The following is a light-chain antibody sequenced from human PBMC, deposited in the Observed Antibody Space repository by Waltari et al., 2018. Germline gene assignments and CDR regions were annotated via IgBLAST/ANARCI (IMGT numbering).Light chain of an antibody. J-gene: IGLJ2*01. V-gene: IGLV2-14*01. Sequence: QSALTQPASGSGSPVQSLTLSCTGTRRQVGGYNSVAWYQQHPGKAPKLMIYDVSKRPSGVSNRFSGSKSGNTASLTISGLQAEDEADYYCSSYTSSSTVVFGGGTKLTVL. CDR2: DVS. CDR3: SSYTSSSTVV. CDR1: RRQVGGYNS.